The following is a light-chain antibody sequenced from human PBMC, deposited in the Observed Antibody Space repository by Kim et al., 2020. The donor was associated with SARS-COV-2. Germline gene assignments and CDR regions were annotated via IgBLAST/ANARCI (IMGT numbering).Light chain of an antibody. CDR3: CSYAGSYTLV. CDR1: SSDVGGYNY. V-gene: IGLV2-11*01. CDR2: DVS. J-gene: IGLJ2*01. Sequence: QSALTQPRSVSGSPGQSVTISCTGTSSDVGGYNYVSWYQQHPGKVPKLMIYDVSKRPSGVPDRFSGSKSGNTASLTISGLQAEDEADYYFCSYAGSYTLVFGGGTQLTVL.